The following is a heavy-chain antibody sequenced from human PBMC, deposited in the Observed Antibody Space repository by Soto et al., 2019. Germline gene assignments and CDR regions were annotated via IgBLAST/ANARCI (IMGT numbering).Heavy chain of an antibody. CDR3: ARLYDFWSGSRFDP. V-gene: IGHV4-30-2*01. CDR1: GGSISSGGYS. D-gene: IGHD3-3*01. CDR2: IYHSGST. J-gene: IGHJ5*02. Sequence: SETLSLTCAVSGGSISSGGYSWSWIRQPPGKGLEWIGYIYHSGSTYYNPSLKSRVTISVDRSKNQFSLKLSSVTAADTAVYYCARLYDFWSGSRFDPWGQGTLVTVSS.